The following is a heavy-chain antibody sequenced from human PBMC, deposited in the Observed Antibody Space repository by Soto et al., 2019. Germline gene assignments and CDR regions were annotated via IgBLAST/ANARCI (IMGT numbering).Heavy chain of an antibody. CDR2: ISSGGPTR. CDR1: GFTFSSYS. D-gene: IGHD1-1*01. J-gene: IGHJ4*01. Sequence: PGGSLRLSCAASGFTFSSYSMSRDRQAPGKGLEWISYISSGGPTRYYTDSVKGRFTISRDNAKNSLILQLDSLRDEDTAVYYCARHKFTYNYDIDYWGQGTLVTVSS. CDR3: ARHKFTYNYDIDY. V-gene: IGHV3-48*02.